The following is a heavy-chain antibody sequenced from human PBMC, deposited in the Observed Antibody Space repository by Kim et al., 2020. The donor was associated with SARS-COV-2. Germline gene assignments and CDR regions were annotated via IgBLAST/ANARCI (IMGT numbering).Heavy chain of an antibody. D-gene: IGHD3-16*01. CDR3: AKERGEWGKYYYYGMDV. Sequence: VKGRFTISRDNSKNTLYLQMNSLRAEDTAVYYCAKERGEWGKYYYYGMDVWGQGTTVTVSS. V-gene: IGHV3-30*02. J-gene: IGHJ6*02.